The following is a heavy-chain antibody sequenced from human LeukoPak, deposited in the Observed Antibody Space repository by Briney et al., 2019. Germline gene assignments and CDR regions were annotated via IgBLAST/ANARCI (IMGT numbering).Heavy chain of an antibody. D-gene: IGHD3-3*01. CDR3: ARGYDFWSGFGEDWFDP. Sequence: ASVKVSCKASGGTFSSYAISWVRQAPGQGLEWMGGIIPIFGTANYAQKFQGRVTITADESTSTAYMELSSLRSEDTAVDYCARGYDFWSGFGEDWFDPWGQGTLVTVSS. V-gene: IGHV1-69*13. J-gene: IGHJ5*02. CDR2: IIPIFGTA. CDR1: GGTFSSYA.